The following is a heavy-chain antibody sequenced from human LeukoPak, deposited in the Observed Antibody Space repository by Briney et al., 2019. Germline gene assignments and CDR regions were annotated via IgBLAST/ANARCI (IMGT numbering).Heavy chain of an antibody. Sequence: GESLKISCKGSGYSFTNYWIGWVRQMSGKGLEWMGIIYPGDSDTKYSPSFQGQVTISVDKSISTAYLQWSSLKASDTAMYYCARQSLRFSNYYHMDVWGKGTTVTVSS. V-gene: IGHV5-51*01. CDR3: ARQSLRFSNYYHMDV. CDR1: GYSFTNYW. CDR2: IYPGDSDT. J-gene: IGHJ6*03. D-gene: IGHD3-3*01.